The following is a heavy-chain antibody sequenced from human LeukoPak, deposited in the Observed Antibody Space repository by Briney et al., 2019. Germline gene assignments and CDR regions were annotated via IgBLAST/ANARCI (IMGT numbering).Heavy chain of an antibody. CDR3: ARDSSGWYMMFDP. CDR2: TFYRSNWYN. D-gene: IGHD6-19*01. Sequence: SQTLSLTCALSGDSVSIDSAAWNWIRHSPSRGLECLGSTFYRSNWYNDYALSVKSLITINADTAKNQFSLELNSVTPEDTAVYYCARDSSGWYMMFDPWGQGTLVTVSS. J-gene: IGHJ5*02. V-gene: IGHV6-1*01. CDR1: GDSVSIDSAA.